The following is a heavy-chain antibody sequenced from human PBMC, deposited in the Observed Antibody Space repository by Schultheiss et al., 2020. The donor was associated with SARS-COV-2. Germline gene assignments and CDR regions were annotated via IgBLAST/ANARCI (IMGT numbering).Heavy chain of an antibody. D-gene: IGHD6-13*01. J-gene: IGHJ4*02. V-gene: IGHV3-30*03. Sequence: GGSLRLSCVASGFTFSTYWMTWVRQAPGKGLEWVAVISYDGSNKYYADSVKGRFTISRDNSKNTLYLQMNSLRAEDTAVYYCARQSSSWFFDYWGQGTLVTVSS. CDR3: ARQSSSWFFDY. CDR2: ISYDGSNK. CDR1: GFTFSTYW.